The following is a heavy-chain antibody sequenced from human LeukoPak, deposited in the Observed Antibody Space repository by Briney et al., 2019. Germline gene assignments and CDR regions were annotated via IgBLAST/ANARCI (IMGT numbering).Heavy chain of an antibody. CDR3: ARDMSPTYYYDSSGYYPFDY. J-gene: IGHJ4*02. CDR2: INPSGGST. V-gene: IGHV1-46*01. Sequence: ASVKVSCKASGGTFTSYYMHWVRQAPGQGLEWMGIINPSGGSTSYAQKFQGRVTMTRDTSTSTVYMELSSLRSEDTAVYYCARDMSPTYYYDSSGYYPFDYWGQGTLVTVSS. CDR1: GGTFTSYY. D-gene: IGHD3-22*01.